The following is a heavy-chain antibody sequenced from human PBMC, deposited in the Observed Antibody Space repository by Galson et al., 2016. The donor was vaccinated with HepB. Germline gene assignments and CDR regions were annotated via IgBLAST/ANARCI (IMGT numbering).Heavy chain of an antibody. CDR2: IKSEIDGGTT. CDR3: TTEAIMIRGVEAWWFDP. J-gene: IGHJ5*02. Sequence: SLRLSCAASGFTLRSGWMSWVRQAPGKGLEWIGRIKSEIDGGTTDYAAPVNGSFTILRDDSNNTVYLQMNSLKTEDTAIYYCTTEAIMIRGVEAWWFDPWGQGTLVTVSS. D-gene: IGHD3-10*01. CDR1: GFTLRSGW. V-gene: IGHV3-15*01.